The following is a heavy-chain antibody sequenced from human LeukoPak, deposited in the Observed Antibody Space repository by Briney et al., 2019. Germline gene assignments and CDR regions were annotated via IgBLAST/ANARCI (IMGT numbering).Heavy chain of an antibody. CDR2: IYYSGSP. CDR1: GGSLSSYY. Sequence: SETLSLTCTVSGGSLSSYYWSWVRQPPGKGLEFIGHIYYSGSPNYNPSLKSRVTISVDTSKNQFSLKLSSVTAADTAVYYCARLGHCSSTSCYGLDYWGQGTLVTVSS. D-gene: IGHD2-2*01. J-gene: IGHJ4*02. CDR3: ARLGHCSSTSCYGLDY. V-gene: IGHV4-59*01.